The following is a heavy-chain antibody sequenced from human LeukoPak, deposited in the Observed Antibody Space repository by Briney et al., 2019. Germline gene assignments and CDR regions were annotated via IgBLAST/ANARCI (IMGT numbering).Heavy chain of an antibody. J-gene: IGHJ4*02. D-gene: IGHD3-22*01. CDR1: GFTFSSYS. V-gene: IGHV3-23*01. CDR3: AKTYCYDSSRSMCEDY. CDR2: ISGSGGST. Sequence: PGGSLRLSCAAYGFTFSSYSMSWVRQAPGKGLEWVSAISGSGGSTYYADSVKRRTTISRDTSNNTLYLQMTSLSAENTALYYGAKTYCYDSSRSMCEDYWGQGTLVTVSS.